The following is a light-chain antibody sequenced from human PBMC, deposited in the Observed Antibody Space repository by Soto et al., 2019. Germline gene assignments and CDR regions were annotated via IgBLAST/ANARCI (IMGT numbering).Light chain of an antibody. CDR1: QGISSY. CDR2: AAS. Sequence: DIQLTQSPSFLSASVGDRVTITCRASQGISSYLAWYQQRPGKAPKLLIYAASTLQSGVPSRFSGSGSGTDFTLTISSLQPEDFATYFCQRTNSFPPYTFGQGTKLEIK. J-gene: IGKJ2*01. CDR3: QRTNSFPPYT. V-gene: IGKV1-9*01.